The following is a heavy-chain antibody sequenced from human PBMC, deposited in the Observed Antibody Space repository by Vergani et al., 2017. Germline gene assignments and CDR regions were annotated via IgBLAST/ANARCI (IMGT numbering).Heavy chain of an antibody. CDR1: GFTFSSYA. D-gene: IGHD3-9*01. Sequence: EVQLLESGGGLVQPGGSLRLSCAASGFTFSSYAMSWVRQAPGKGLEWVSAISGSGGSTYYADSVKGRFTISRENSKNTLYLQMNSLRAEDTAVYYCAKDHYDILTGYYNGGWGQGTLVTVSS. J-gene: IGHJ4*02. V-gene: IGHV3-23*01. CDR3: AKDHYDILTGYYNGG. CDR2: ISGSGGST.